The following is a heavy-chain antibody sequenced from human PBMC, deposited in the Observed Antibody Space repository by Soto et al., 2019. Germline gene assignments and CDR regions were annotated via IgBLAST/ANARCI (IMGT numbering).Heavy chain of an antibody. CDR3: ASLYCSGTSCRVYYYYGMDV. CDR1: GFSFSDYY. CDR2: ISSSGNTI. D-gene: IGHD2-2*01. J-gene: IGHJ6*02. Sequence: KPGGSLRLSCAASGFSFSDYYMSWIRQAPGKGLEWVSYISSSGNTIYYADSVKGRFTISRDNAKNSLYLQMNGLRAEDSAVYYCASLYCSGTSCRVYYYYGMDVWGQGTTVTVSS. V-gene: IGHV3-11*01.